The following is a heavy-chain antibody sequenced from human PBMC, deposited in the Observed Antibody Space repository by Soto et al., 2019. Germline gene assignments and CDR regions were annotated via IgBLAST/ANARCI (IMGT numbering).Heavy chain of an antibody. Sequence: WGSLRLSCAASGFSFFSYWIHCVRHFPVEGLAWISRINGNADNSDYADSVKGRFTISRDNAMNRLYLQMDSLRADDTGVYYCVRDFRGAVAGSEFDHWGQGTLVTVSS. CDR2: INGNADNS. CDR1: GFSFFSYW. J-gene: IGHJ4*02. V-gene: IGHV3-74*01. D-gene: IGHD6-19*01. CDR3: VRDFRGAVAGSEFDH.